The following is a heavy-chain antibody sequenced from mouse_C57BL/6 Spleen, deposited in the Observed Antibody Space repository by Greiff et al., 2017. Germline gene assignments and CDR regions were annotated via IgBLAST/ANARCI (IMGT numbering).Heavy chain of an antibody. CDR2: IDPSDSET. D-gene: IGHD2-1*01. Sequence: VQLQQPGAELVRPGSSVKLSCKASGYTFTSYWMHWVKQRPIQGLEWIGNIDPSDSETHYNQKFKDKATLTVDKSSSTAYMQLSSLTSEDVAVYYCAVMVKGYLDVWGTGTTVTVSS. V-gene: IGHV1-52*01. J-gene: IGHJ1*03. CDR3: AVMVKGYLDV. CDR1: GYTFTSYW.